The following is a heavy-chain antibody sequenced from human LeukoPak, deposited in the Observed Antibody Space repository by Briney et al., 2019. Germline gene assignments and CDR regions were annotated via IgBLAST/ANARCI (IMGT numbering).Heavy chain of an antibody. CDR1: GFTFSSYG. CDR2: IWYDGSNK. Sequence: GGSLTLSCAASGFTFSSYGMHWVRQAPGKGLEWVAVIWYDGSNKYYADSVKGRFTISRDNSKNTLYLQMNSLRAEDTAVYYWAKDYYGSGSPPYYYMDVWGKGTTVTVSS. D-gene: IGHD3-10*01. CDR3: AKDYYGSGSPPYYYMDV. V-gene: IGHV3-33*06. J-gene: IGHJ6*03.